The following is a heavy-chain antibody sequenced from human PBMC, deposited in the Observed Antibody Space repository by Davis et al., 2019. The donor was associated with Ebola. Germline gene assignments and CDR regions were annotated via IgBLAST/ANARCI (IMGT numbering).Heavy chain of an antibody. CDR1: AITFSSYA. CDR2: IRGSGGHT. J-gene: IGHJ6*04. Sequence: GGSLRLSCADSAITFSSYAMTWVRQAPGKGLEWVSAIRGSGGHTYYADSVKGRFTISRDNSKKTMYLQMNSLRGEDTAVYYCARSGLSFGVVKYHYGMDAWGKGTTVTVSS. D-gene: IGHD3-3*01. CDR3: ARSGLSFGVVKYHYGMDA. V-gene: IGHV3-23*01.